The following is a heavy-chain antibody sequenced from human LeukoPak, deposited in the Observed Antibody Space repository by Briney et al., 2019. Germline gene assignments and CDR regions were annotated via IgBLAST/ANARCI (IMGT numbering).Heavy chain of an antibody. V-gene: IGHV1-46*01. Sequence: ASVKVSCKASGYTFTSYYMHWVRQAPGQGLERMGIINPSGGSTSYAQKFQGRVTMTRDTSTSTVYMELSSLRSEDTAVYYCARDTSVTGTPGYFDYWGQGTLVTVSS. CDR3: ARDTSVTGTPGYFDY. J-gene: IGHJ4*02. CDR1: GYTFTSYY. D-gene: IGHD1-20*01. CDR2: INPSGGST.